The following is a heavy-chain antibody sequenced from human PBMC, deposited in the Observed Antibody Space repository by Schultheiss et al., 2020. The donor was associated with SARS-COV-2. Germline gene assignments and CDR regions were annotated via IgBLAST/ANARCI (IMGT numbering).Heavy chain of an antibody. D-gene: IGHD3-22*01. CDR1: GFTFSSYG. Sequence: GGSLRLSCAASGFTFSSYGMHWVRQAPGKGLEWVSYISSSGSTIYYADSVKGRFTISRDNAKNSLYLQMNSLRAEDTAVYYCARGGDSRWYYYDSSGYPHDAFDIWGQGTMVTVSS. V-gene: IGHV3-48*04. CDR2: ISSSGSTI. J-gene: IGHJ3*02. CDR3: ARGGDSRWYYYDSSGYPHDAFDI.